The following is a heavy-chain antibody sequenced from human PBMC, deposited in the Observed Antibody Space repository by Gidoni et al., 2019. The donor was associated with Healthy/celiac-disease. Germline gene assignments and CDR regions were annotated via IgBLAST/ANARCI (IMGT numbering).Heavy chain of an antibody. J-gene: IGHJ4*02. CDR1: GGSISSYY. Sequence: QVQLQESGPGLVKPSETLSLTCTVSGGSISSYYWSWIRQPPGKGLEWIGYIYYSGSTNYNPSLKSRVTISVDTSKNQFSLKLSSVTAADTAVYYCARHRLYDSSPFDYWGQGTLVTVSS. V-gene: IGHV4-59*08. CDR2: IYYSGST. CDR3: ARHRLYDSSPFDY. D-gene: IGHD3-22*01.